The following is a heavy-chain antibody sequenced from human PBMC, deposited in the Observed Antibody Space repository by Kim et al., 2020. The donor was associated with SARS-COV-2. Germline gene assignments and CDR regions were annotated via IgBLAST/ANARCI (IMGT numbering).Heavy chain of an antibody. CDR2: ISASGDRT. J-gene: IGHJ6*02. CDR3: AKVISQTDYYWYDMDV. V-gene: IGHV3-23*01. CDR1: GFTFRSYH. Sequence: GGSLRLSCAASGFTFRSYHMIWVRQPPGKGPEGVSSISASGDRTYYSSDSLKGRFTISRDNSRNTLYLQMNSLRAEDTAVYYCAKVISQTDYYWYDMDVWGQGTTVTVSS.